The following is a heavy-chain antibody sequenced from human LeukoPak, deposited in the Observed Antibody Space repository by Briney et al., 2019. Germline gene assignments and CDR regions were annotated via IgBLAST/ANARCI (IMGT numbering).Heavy chain of an antibody. CDR3: ARPVVTSSVAGTEGWFDP. J-gene: IGHJ5*02. V-gene: IGHV4-39*01. CDR2: IYYSGST. Sequence: SETLSLTCTVSGGSISSSSYYWGWIRQPPGKGPEWIGSIYYSGSTYYNPSLKSRVTISVDTSKNQFSLKLSSVTAADTAVYYCARPVVTSSVAGTEGWFDPWGQGTLVTVSS. CDR1: GGSISSSSYY. D-gene: IGHD6-19*01.